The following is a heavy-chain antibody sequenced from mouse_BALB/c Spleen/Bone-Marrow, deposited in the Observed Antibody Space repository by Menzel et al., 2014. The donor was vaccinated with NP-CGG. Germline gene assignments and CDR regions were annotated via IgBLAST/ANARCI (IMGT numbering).Heavy chain of an antibody. Sequence: EVQGVESGPELEKPGASVKISCKASGYSFTGYNMNWVKQSNGKSLEWIGDIDPYYGGTSYNQKFKGKATLTVDKSSSTAYMQLKSLTSEDSAVYHCAKSVSLRAMDYWGQGTSVAVSS. J-gene: IGHJ4*01. CDR1: GYSFTGYN. CDR2: IDPYYGGT. D-gene: IGHD6-2*01. CDR3: AKSVSLRAMDY. V-gene: IGHV1-39*01.